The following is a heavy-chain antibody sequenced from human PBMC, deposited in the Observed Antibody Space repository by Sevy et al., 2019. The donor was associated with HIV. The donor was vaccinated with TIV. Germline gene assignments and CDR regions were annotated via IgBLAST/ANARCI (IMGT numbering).Heavy chain of an antibody. CDR2: IFYSRST. CDR3: ARGDPELFYGMDV. J-gene: IGHJ6*02. V-gene: IGHV4-59*01. CDR1: GDSISGYY. Sequence: SETLSLTCTVSGDSISGYYWNWIRQPPGKGLEWIGYIFYSRSTTYNPSLKSRVTISKDTSKNQFSLILTSGTAADAAVYYCARGDPELFYGMDVWGQGTTVTVSS. D-gene: IGHD3-10*01.